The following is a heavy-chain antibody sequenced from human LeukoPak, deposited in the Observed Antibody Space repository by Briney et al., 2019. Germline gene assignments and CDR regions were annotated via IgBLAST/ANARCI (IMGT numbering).Heavy chain of an antibody. J-gene: IGHJ4*02. CDR1: GFTFSSYA. Sequence: GGSLRLSCAASGFTFSSYAMSWVRQAPGKGLEWVSAISGSGGSTYCADSVKGRFTISRDNSKNTLYLQMNSLRAEDTAVYYCAKGSVFDWLLLDYWVQGTLVTVSS. CDR3: AKGSVFDWLLLDY. D-gene: IGHD3-9*01. CDR2: ISGSGGST. V-gene: IGHV3-23*01.